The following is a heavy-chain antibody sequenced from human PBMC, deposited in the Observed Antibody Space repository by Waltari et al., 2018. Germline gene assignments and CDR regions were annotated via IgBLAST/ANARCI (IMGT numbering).Heavy chain of an antibody. CDR1: GGSFRGSY. V-gene: IGHV4-34*01. Sequence: QVQLQQWGAGLLKPSETLSLTCVVVGGSFRGSYGGWFRQSPGKGLEWIGEIHHSGRPNYNPSLKSRVTISVDTSKNQFSLKVSSVTAADTAVYYCARGGQWKFDYWGQGTLVTVSS. CDR3: ARGGQWKFDY. D-gene: IGHD6-19*01. CDR2: IHHSGRP. J-gene: IGHJ4*02.